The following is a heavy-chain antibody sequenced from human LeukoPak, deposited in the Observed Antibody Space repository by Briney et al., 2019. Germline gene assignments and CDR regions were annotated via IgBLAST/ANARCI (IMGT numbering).Heavy chain of an antibody. Sequence: PGGSLRLSCAASGFTVSSNYMSWVRQAPGRGLEWVSSISTNSAYIYYSDSIKGRFTISRDNAKNSLYLQMNSLGAEDMALYYCARGSTTAQRKDAFDIWGQGTMVTVSS. CDR3: ARGSTTAQRKDAFDI. CDR1: GFTVSSNY. J-gene: IGHJ3*02. V-gene: IGHV3-21*01. CDR2: ISTNSAYI. D-gene: IGHD4-17*01.